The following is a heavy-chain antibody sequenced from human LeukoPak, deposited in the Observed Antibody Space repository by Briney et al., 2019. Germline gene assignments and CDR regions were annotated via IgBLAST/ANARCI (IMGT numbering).Heavy chain of an antibody. CDR2: ISASGSNI. V-gene: IGHV3-48*01. J-gene: IGHJ4*02. D-gene: IGHD2-15*01. CDR3: ARVKGSYFDY. CDR1: GFPLSSYS. Sequence: VGSLRLSRAASGFPLSSYSINWFRQAPGQGLERVAYISASGSNIYYVDSVKGRFTVSRDNPKSSLFLQMNSPRAEDTAVYYCARVKGSYFDYWGQGALVTVSS.